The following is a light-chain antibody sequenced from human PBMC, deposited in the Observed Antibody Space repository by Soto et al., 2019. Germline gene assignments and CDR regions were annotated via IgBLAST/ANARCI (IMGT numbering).Light chain of an antibody. CDR3: QQADRFPYT. J-gene: IGKJ2*01. CDR1: QGISSS. V-gene: IGKV1D-12*01. Sequence: DIQMTQSPSFVSASVGDRVTITCRASQGISSSLAWYQQKPGKAPKLLIYAASSLQSGVLSRFSGSGSGKDLTVTITNLQPEDFETYSCQQADRFPYTVGQGTKLEI. CDR2: AAS.